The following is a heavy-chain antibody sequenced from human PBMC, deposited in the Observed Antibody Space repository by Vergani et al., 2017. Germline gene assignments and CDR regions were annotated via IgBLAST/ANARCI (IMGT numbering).Heavy chain of an antibody. V-gene: IGHV3-30*02. J-gene: IGHJ4*02. CDR3: AKDPYYYGSGMIDY. CDR2: IRFDGSKK. D-gene: IGHD3-10*01. Sequence: VQLLESGGGVVHPGVSLRLSCAASGFSFSNFAMHWVRQAPGKGLEWVAFIRFDGSKKYYADSVKGRFTISRDKFKNTLYLQMNSLRIDDTAVYFCAKDPYYYGSGMIDYWGQGTLVTVSS. CDR1: GFSFSNFA.